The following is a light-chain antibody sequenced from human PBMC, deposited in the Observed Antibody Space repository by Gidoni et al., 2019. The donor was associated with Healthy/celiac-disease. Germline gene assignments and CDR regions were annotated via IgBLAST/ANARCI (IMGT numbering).Light chain of an antibody. Sequence: DIQMTQSPSSLSASVGDRVTITCRESQSISSYLNWYQQKPGKAPKLLIYAASSLQSGVPLRFSGSGSGTDFTLTISSLQPEDFATYYCQQSYSTPLYTFGQGTKLEIK. J-gene: IGKJ2*01. CDR1: QSISSY. CDR2: AAS. CDR3: QQSYSTPLYT. V-gene: IGKV1-39*01.